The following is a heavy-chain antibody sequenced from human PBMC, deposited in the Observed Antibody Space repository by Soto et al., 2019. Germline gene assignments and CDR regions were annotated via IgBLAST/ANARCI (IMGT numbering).Heavy chain of an antibody. J-gene: IGHJ3*02. Sequence: SLRLSCAASGFTFSSYSMNWVRQAPGKGLEWVAAISNDGNRQLYADSVKDRFTISRDNSRNTLDLQMNNLRTEDTGVYFCARDIYSYGSVGTPDIWGQGTMVTVSS. V-gene: IGHV3-30*03. CDR2: ISNDGNRQ. CDR1: GFTFSSYS. CDR3: ARDIYSYGSVGTPDI. D-gene: IGHD5-18*01.